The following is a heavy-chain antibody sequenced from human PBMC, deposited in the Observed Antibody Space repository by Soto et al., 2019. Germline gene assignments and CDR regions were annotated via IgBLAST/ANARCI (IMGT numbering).Heavy chain of an antibody. V-gene: IGHV4-59*08. Sequence: QVQLQESGPGLVKPSETLSLTCTVSGGSISSYYWSWIRQPPGKGLEWIGYIYNSGSTNYNPSLKRRVTISVDTSKNQFSPKLSSVTAADTAVYYCARGSTGYSSSWYRYWGQGTLVTVSS. CDR3: ARGSTGYSSSWYRY. CDR1: GGSISSYY. J-gene: IGHJ4*02. D-gene: IGHD6-13*01. CDR2: IYNSGST.